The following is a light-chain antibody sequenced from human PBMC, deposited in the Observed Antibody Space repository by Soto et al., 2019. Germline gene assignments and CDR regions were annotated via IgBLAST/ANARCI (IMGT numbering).Light chain of an antibody. V-gene: IGLV1-44*01. CDR2: TYD. CDR1: SSNLGTYS. Sequence: QSVLTQPPSASGTPGQRVTISCSGGSSNLGTYSVNWYQQVPGTAPRLLIYTYDHRPSGVPDRFFDSRSDTSASLAISDLQSDDEAEYFCSSWDDSLNDPGFLFGGGTKLPVL. J-gene: IGLJ2*01. CDR3: SSWDDSLNDPGFL.